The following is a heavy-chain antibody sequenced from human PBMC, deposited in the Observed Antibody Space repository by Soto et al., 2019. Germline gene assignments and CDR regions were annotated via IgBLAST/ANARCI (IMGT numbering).Heavy chain of an antibody. CDR3: ARPTTMVRGVITNWFDP. D-gene: IGHD3-10*01. CDR2: ISSSSSYI. Sequence: VQLVESGGGLVKPGGSLRLSCAASGFTFSSYSMNWVRQAPGKGLEWVSSISSSSSYIYYADSVKGRFTISRDNAKNSLYLQMNSLRAEDTAVYYCARPTTMVRGVITNWFDPWGQGTLVTVSS. J-gene: IGHJ5*02. CDR1: GFTFSSYS. V-gene: IGHV3-21*01.